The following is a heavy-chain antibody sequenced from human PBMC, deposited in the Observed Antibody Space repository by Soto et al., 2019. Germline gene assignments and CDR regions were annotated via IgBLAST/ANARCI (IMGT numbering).Heavy chain of an antibody. J-gene: IGHJ5*01. Sequence: QITLKESGPTLVKPTQTLTLTCTFSGFSLSTSGVGVGWFRQPPGKALEWLALIYWDDDNRYSPSLKSRLTIPKATSKNQVFLTVTDMDPMDTATYYCAHSISTVPAGWFASWGQGTLVIVSS. CDR1: GFSLSTSGVG. CDR3: AHSISTVPAGWFAS. V-gene: IGHV2-5*02. D-gene: IGHD3-9*01. CDR2: IYWDDDN.